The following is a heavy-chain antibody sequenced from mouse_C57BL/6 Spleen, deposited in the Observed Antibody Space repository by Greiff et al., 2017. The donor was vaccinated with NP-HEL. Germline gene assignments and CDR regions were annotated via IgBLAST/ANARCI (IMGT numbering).Heavy chain of an antibody. Sequence: QVQLQQPGTELVKPGASVKLSCKASGYTFTSYWMHWVKQRPGQGLEWIGNINPSNGGTNYNEKFKSKATLTVDKSSSTAYMQLSSLTSEDAAVYYCARSDFYYSNYAGAMDYWGQGTSVTVSS. D-gene: IGHD2-5*01. J-gene: IGHJ4*01. V-gene: IGHV1-53*01. CDR2: INPSNGGT. CDR1: GYTFTSYW. CDR3: ARSDFYYSNYAGAMDY.